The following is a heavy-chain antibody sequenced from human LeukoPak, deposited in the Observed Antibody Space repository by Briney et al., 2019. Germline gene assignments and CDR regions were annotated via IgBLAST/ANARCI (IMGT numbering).Heavy chain of an antibody. J-gene: IGHJ4*02. V-gene: IGHV1-46*01. CDR1: GYTFTSYY. D-gene: IGHD2-21*02. CDR3: ARGGVTATQRLDY. Sequence: ASVNVSCKASGYTFTSYYMHWVRQAPGQGPEWMGIINSSGGSTSYAQKFQGRVTMTRDTSTSTVYMELSSMRSEGTAVYYCARGGVTATQRLDYWGQGTLVTVSS. CDR2: INSSGGST.